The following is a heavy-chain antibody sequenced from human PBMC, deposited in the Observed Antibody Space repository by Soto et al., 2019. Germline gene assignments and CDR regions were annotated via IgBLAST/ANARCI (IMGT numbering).Heavy chain of an antibody. CDR2: IKQDGSEK. CDR3: ARRGYCSSTSCYPVRLPTNEFDY. CDR1: GLTFSSYW. Sequence: EVQLVESGGGLVQPGGSLRLSCAASGLTFSSYWMSWVRQAPGKGLEWVANIKQDGSEKYYVDSVKGRFTISRDNAKNALYLQMNSLRAEDTAVYYCARRGYCSSTSCYPVRLPTNEFDYWGQGTLVTVSS. J-gene: IGHJ4*02. V-gene: IGHV3-7*05. D-gene: IGHD2-2*01.